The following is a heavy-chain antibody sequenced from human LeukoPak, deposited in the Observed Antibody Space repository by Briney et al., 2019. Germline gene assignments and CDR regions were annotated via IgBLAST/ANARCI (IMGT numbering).Heavy chain of an antibody. Sequence: GGSLRLSCAVSGFTFSNHAFHWVRQAPGEGLEWVAGISSDGGNKYYADSVKGRFTISRDNSKNTLYLQMNSLRVEDTAMYYCAKAGTQQWLLFVGVYWGQGALVTVSS. D-gene: IGHD6-19*01. CDR1: GFTFSNHA. CDR2: ISSDGGNK. J-gene: IGHJ4*02. CDR3: AKAGTQQWLLFVGVY. V-gene: IGHV3-30-3*01.